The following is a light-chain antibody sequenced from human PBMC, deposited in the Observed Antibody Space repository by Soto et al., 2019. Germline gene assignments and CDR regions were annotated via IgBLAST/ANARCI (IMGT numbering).Light chain of an antibody. CDR1: SXDVGGYIY. CDR2: DVT. Sequence: QSALTQPASVSGSPGQSITISCTGTSXDVGGYIYVSWYPQHPGKAPKLMIYDVTSRPSGVSYRFSGSKSGNTASLTISGLQADDEADYYCSSYTTSSSYVFGTGTKVTVL. V-gene: IGLV2-14*01. J-gene: IGLJ1*01. CDR3: SSYTTSSSYV.